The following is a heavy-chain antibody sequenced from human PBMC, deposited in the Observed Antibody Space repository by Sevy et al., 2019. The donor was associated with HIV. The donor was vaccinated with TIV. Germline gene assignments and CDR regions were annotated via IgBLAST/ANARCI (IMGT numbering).Heavy chain of an antibody. J-gene: IGHJ4*02. CDR2: INWNGVGT. CDR1: GLNFDDYG. V-gene: IGHV3-20*04. CDR3: ARERSSGGDCYYFDY. Sequence: GGSLRLSCAASGLNFDDYGMSWVRQAPGKGLEWVSAINWNGVGTSYADSVKGRFTISRDNAKNSLYVQMNSLRAEDTALYYCARERSSGGDCYYFDYWGQRTLVTVSS. D-gene: IGHD2-21*02.